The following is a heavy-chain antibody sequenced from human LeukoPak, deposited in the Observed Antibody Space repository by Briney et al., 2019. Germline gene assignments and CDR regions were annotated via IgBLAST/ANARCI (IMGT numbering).Heavy chain of an antibody. CDR3: ARGPYYDILTLLRGYYGMDV. CDR1: GGSFSGYY. J-gene: IGHJ6*02. CDR2: INHSGST. V-gene: IGHV4-34*01. Sequence: SETLSLTCAVYGGSFSGYYWSWIRQPPGKGLEWIGEINHSGSTNYNPSLKSRVTISVDTSKNQFSLKLSSVTAADTAVYYCARGPYYDILTLLRGYYGMDVWGQGTTVTVSS. D-gene: IGHD3-9*01.